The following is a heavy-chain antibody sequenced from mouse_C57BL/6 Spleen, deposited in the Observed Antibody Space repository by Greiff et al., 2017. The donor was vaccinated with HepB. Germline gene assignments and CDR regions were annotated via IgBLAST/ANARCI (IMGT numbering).Heavy chain of an antibody. D-gene: IGHD1-1*01. V-gene: IGHV1-81*01. Sequence: QVQLQQSGAELARPGASVKLSCKASGYTFTSYGISWVKQRTGQGLEWIGEIYPRSGNTYYNEKFKGKATLTADKYSSTAYMELRSLTSEYSAVYFCARQVVAYYFDYWGQGTTLTVSS. CDR2: IYPRSGNT. CDR3: ARQVVAYYFDY. J-gene: IGHJ2*01. CDR1: GYTFTSYG.